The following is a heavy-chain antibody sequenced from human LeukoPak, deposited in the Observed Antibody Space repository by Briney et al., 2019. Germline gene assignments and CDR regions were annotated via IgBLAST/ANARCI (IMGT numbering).Heavy chain of an antibody. CDR1: GFTFSSYG. Sequence: GGSLRLSCAASGFTFSSYGMHWVRQAPGKGLEWVAVISYDGSNKYYADSVKGRFTISRDNSKNTLYLQMNSLRADDTAVYYCARDRSQEFDPWGQGTLVTVSS. CDR2: ISYDGSNK. D-gene: IGHD3-10*01. J-gene: IGHJ5*02. V-gene: IGHV3-30*03. CDR3: ARDRSQEFDP.